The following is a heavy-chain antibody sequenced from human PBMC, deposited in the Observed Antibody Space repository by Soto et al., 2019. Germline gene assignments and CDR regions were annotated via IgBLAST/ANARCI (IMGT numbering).Heavy chain of an antibody. CDR2: MNPNSGNT. CDR3: ARGPMNHYDFWSGYQKDENYMDV. CDR1: GYTFTSYD. V-gene: IGHV1-8*01. Sequence: GASVKVSCKASGYTFTSYDTNWVRQATGQGLEWMGWMNPNSGNTGYAQKFQGRVTMTRDTSISTAYMELSSLRSEDTAVYYCARGPMNHYDFWSGYQKDENYMDVWGKGTTVTVSS. D-gene: IGHD3-3*01. J-gene: IGHJ6*03.